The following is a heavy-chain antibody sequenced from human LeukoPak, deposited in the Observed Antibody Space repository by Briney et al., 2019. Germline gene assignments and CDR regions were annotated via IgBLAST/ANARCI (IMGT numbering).Heavy chain of an antibody. J-gene: IGHJ4*02. CDR3: TGNYYGSGSYADFDY. D-gene: IGHD3-10*01. CDR1: GFTFSGSA. CDR2: MRSTANGYAT. V-gene: IGHV3-73*01. Sequence: PGGCLRLSCAASGFTFSGSALHWVRQASGKGLEWVGRMRSTANGYATAYAASVKGRFTISRDDSKNTAYLQMDSLKTEDTAVYYCTGNYYGSGSYADFDYWGQGTLVTVSS.